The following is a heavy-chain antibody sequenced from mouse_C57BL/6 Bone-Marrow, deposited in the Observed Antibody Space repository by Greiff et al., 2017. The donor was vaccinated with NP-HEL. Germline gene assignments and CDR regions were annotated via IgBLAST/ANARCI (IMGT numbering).Heavy chain of an antibody. Sequence: VQLQQSGPVLVKPGASVKMSCKASGYTFTDYDMNWVKQSHGKSLEWIGVINPYNGGTSYNQKFKGKATLTVDKSSSTAYMELNSLTSEDSAVLYWASINEGRGNNAMDCWGKRTSVTVAS. D-gene: IGHD1-1*01. CDR1: GYTFTDYD. V-gene: IGHV1-19*01. CDR3: ASINEGRGNNAMDC. CDR2: INPYNGGT. J-gene: IGHJ4*01.